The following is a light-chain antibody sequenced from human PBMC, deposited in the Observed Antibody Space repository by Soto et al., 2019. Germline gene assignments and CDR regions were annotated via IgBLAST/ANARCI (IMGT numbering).Light chain of an antibody. J-gene: IGKJ1*01. CDR1: QSISGW. V-gene: IGKV1-5*03. CDR2: KAS. CDR3: QQYNNYGSWT. Sequence: DIQMTQSPSTLSASVGDRVTITCRASQSISGWLAWYQQKPGKAPKLLIYKASNLESGVPSRFSGSGSGTEFTLTISSLQPDDFATYYCQQYNNYGSWTFGQGTRVEIK.